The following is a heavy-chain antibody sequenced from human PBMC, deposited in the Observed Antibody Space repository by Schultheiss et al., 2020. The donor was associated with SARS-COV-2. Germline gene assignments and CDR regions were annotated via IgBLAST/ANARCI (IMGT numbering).Heavy chain of an antibody. CDR2: IYSSGTS. CDR1: GGSISSGGYS. V-gene: IGHV4-30-2*01. Sequence: SETLSLTCAVSGGSISSGGYSWSWIRQPPGKGLEWIGYIYSSGTSYYNPSLKSRVTISVERSKNQFSLKLSSVTAADTAVYYCARGPYDRYYYYYMDVWGKGTTVTVS. D-gene: IGHD3-9*01. CDR3: ARGPYDRYYYYYMDV. J-gene: IGHJ6*03.